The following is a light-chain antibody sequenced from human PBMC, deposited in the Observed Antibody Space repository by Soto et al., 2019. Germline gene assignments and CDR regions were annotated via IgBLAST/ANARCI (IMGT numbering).Light chain of an antibody. CDR1: TGPVTNGHY. V-gene: IGLV7-46*01. J-gene: IGLJ2*01. Sequence: QAVVTQEPSLIVSPGGTVTLTCGSSTGPVTNGHYPYWFHQKPGQAPRTLIYDTNNKHSWTPARFSGSLLGDKAALTISGAQPEDEAEYYCLLYYNGPVVIGGGTKLTVL. CDR3: LLYYNGPVV. CDR2: DTN.